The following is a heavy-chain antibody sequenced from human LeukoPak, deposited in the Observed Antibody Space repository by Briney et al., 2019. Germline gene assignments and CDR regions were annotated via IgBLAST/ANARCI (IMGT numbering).Heavy chain of an antibody. CDR3: ARDSSTSFLYWFDP. Sequence: GGSLRLSCAASGFTFSSYEMNWVRQAPGKGLEWVSYISSSGSTIYYADSVKGRFTISRDNAKNSLYLQMNSLRAEDTAVYYCARDSSTSFLYWFDPWGQGTLVTVSS. V-gene: IGHV3-48*03. CDR2: ISSSGSTI. CDR1: GFTFSSYE. J-gene: IGHJ5*02. D-gene: IGHD2-2*01.